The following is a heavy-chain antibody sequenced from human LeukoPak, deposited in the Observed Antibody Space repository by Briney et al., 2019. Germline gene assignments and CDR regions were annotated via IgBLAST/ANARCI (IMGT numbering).Heavy chain of an antibody. J-gene: IGHJ4*02. V-gene: IGHV3-23*01. CDR1: GFTFSSYA. CDR2: ITGNGGTT. Sequence: PGQSLRLSCAASGFTFSSYAMSWVRQAPGKGLEWVSGITGNGGTTHHADSVKGRCTISRDNSKNSLYLQMNSLRAEDTAVYYCVTNFDPDVDWGQGTLVTVSS. CDR3: VTNFDPDVD. D-gene: IGHD3-9*01.